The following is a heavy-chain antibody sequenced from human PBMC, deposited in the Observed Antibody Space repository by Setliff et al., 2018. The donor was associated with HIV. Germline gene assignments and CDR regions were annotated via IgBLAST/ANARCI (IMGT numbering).Heavy chain of an antibody. J-gene: IGHJ2*01. CDR1: GDSINNYH. Sequence: PSETLSLTCTVSGDSINNYHWSWIRQPPGEGLEFLGFFHYRGSPIYNPSLKSRVNISVDTSKNQFSLNLTSVTAADTAVYYCARSVARDYWYFGHWGRGTLVTSPQ. V-gene: IGHV4-59*01. CDR2: FHYRGSP. CDR3: ARSVARDYWYFGH. D-gene: IGHD6-6*01.